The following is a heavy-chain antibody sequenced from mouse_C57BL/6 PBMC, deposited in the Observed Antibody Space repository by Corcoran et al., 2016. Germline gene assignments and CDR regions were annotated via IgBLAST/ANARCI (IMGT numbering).Heavy chain of an antibody. CDR3: ASGDSNYAWFAY. V-gene: IGHV9-3*01. CDR1: GYTFTTFG. D-gene: IGHD2-5*01. CDR2: INTYSGVP. Sequence: QIQLVQSGPEQKKTGETVKISSKASGYTFTTFGLSGVKQATGKGLKWKGWINTYSGVPTYADDFKGRFAFSLETSASTAYFQINNLKNEDTATYVCASGDSNYAWFAYWGQGTLVTVSA. J-gene: IGHJ3*01.